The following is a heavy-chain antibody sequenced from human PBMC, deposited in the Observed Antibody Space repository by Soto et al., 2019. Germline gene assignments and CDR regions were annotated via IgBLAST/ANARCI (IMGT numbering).Heavy chain of an antibody. Sequence: QVQLQESGPGLVKPSQTLSLTCTVSGGFISSGGYYWSWIRQHPGKGLEWIGYIYYSVSTSYNPSLKSRVTISVDTSKNQCSRKLTSVTAADTAVYYCERIPEATVTAFDYCGQGTLVTVST. J-gene: IGHJ4*02. V-gene: IGHV4-31*03. CDR1: GGFISSGGYY. D-gene: IGHD4-17*01. CDR3: ERIPEATVTAFDY. CDR2: IYYSVST.